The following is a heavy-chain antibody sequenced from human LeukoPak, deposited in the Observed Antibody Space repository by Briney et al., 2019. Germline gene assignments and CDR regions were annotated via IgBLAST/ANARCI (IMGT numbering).Heavy chain of an antibody. J-gene: IGHJ4*02. CDR1: GGSISSYY. CDR2: IYYSGST. CDR3: ARARGAVAGLFDY. V-gene: IGHV4-59*01. D-gene: IGHD6-19*01. Sequence: SETLSLTCTVSGGSISSYYWSWIRQPPGKGLEWIGYIYYSGSTSYNPSLKSRVTISVDTSKNQFSLKLSSVTAADTAVYYCARARGAVAGLFDYWGQGTLVTVSS.